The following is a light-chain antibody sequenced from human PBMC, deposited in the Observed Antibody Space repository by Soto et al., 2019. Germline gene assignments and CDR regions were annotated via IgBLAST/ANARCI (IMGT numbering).Light chain of an antibody. J-gene: IGKJ2*01. CDR3: LQYFDTPPYT. V-gene: IGKV4-1*01. CDR2: WAS. CDR1: QSVLYSSTGKDY. Sequence: DIVMTQSPDSLAVSLGERATINCKSSQSVLYSSTGKDYLAWYRQRPGQPLQLLISWASTRASGVPDRFSGRVSVTDIALPISSLQAEDVAVSYWLQYFDTPPYTFGEGTKVEI.